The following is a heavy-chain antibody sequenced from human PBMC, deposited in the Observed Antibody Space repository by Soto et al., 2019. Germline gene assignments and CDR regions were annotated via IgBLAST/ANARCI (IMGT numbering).Heavy chain of an antibody. J-gene: IGHJ6*01. CDR3: VGEILSGGADV. V-gene: IGHV3-9*01. Sequence: EVQLVESGGGLVQPGRSLRLSCAASGFTVRGSAMHWVRQVKGGGLEWVAGIYGSGAVGYVGAVRGRFTISRDVAKNSLHLPMNSLTIEDTALYYCVGEILSGGADVWGQGTTVTVSS. CDR1: GFTVRGSA. CDR2: IYGSGAV. D-gene: IGHD3-10*01.